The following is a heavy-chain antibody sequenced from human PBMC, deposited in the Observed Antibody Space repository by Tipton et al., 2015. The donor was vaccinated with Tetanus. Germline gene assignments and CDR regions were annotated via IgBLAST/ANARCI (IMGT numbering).Heavy chain of an antibody. CDR1: GGSISSGGYY. CDR3: ARGGMVRGVTYFDY. CDR2: IYYSGST. V-gene: IGHV4-31*03. J-gene: IGHJ4*02. D-gene: IGHD3-10*01. Sequence: TLSLTCTVSGGSISSGGYYWSWIRQHPGKGLEWIGYIYYSGSTHYNPSLKSRVTISVDTSKNQFSLKLSSVTAADTAVYYCARGGMVRGVTYFDYWGQGTLVTVSS.